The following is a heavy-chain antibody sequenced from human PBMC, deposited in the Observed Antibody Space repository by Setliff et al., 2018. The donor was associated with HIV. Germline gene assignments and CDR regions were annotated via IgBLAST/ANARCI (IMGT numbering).Heavy chain of an antibody. D-gene: IGHD7-27*01. CDR2: IRYDGSNE. Sequence: GGSLRLSCAASGFTFSTYAMHWVRQAPGKGLEWVAFIRYDGSNEYYVDSVKGRFTISRDNAKNSLYLQMNSLRVEDTALYYCARDLNWGFDYWGQGTLVTVSS. V-gene: IGHV3-30*02. CDR3: ARDLNWGFDY. CDR1: GFTFSTYA. J-gene: IGHJ4*02.